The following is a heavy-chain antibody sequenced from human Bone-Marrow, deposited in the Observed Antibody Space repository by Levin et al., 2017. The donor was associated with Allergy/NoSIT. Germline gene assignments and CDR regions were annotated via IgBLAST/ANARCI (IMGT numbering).Heavy chain of an antibody. J-gene: IGHJ3*02. D-gene: IGHD1-26*01. CDR2: SSNSGKST. CDR1: GFTFSSYG. CDR3: AKVWGGATLGAFDI. Sequence: PGGSLRLSCAASGFTFSSYGMSWVRQAPGKGLEWVSGSSNSGKSTYYADSVRGRFTISRDNAKNTLYLQMNSLRAEDTAVYYCAKVWGGATLGAFDIWGQGTMVTVSS. V-gene: IGHV3-23*01.